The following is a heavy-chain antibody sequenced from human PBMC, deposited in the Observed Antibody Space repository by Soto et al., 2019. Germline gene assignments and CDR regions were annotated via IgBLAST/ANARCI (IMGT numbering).Heavy chain of an antibody. Sequence: QVQLVESGGGVVQPGRSLRLSCAASGFTFSSYAMHWVRQAPGKGLEWVAVIWYDGGNKYYADSVKGRFTISRDNSKNTLYLQMNSLRGEDTAVYHWARCHYSGSARTYGMDVWGQGTTVTVSS. J-gene: IGHJ6*02. V-gene: IGHV3-33*01. CDR1: GFTFSSYA. D-gene: IGHD3-10*01. CDR3: ARCHYSGSARTYGMDV. CDR2: IWYDGGNK.